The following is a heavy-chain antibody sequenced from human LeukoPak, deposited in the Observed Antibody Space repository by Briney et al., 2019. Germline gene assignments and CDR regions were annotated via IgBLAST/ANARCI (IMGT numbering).Heavy chain of an antibody. CDR2: INHSGST. V-gene: IGHV4-34*01. Sequence: PSETLSLTCAVYGGSFSGYYWSWIRQPPGKGLEWIGEINHSGSTNYNPSLKSRVTISVDTSKNQFSLKLSSVTAADTAVYYCARVRRKIAVAGRGAFDIWGQGTMVTVSS. CDR3: ARVRRKIAVAGRGAFDI. D-gene: IGHD6-19*01. CDR1: GGSFSGYY. J-gene: IGHJ3*02.